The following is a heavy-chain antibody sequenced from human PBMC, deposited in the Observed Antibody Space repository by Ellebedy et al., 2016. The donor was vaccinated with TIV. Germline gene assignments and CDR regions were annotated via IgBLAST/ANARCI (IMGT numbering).Heavy chain of an antibody. V-gene: IGHV3-23*01. D-gene: IGHD1-1*01. Sequence: GESLKISXAGSGFDLRTSAMSWVRQAPGKGLEWVSGINSGESATFYADSVKGRFTISRDNSKNTLYLQMNSLRAEDTAVYYCGRGSTGNYYAMDVWGQGTTVTVSS. CDR3: GRGSTGNYYAMDV. J-gene: IGHJ6*02. CDR2: INSGESAT. CDR1: GFDLRTSA.